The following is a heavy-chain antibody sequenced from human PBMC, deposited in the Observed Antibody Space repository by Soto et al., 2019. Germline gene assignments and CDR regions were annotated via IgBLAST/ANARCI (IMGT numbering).Heavy chain of an antibody. Sequence: EVQLLESGGGLVQPGESLRLSCAASGFIYRTYTMNWVRQAPGKGLEWVSGISGDGDITYYADSVKGRFTISRDNSKNRLYMPVNRLRAEDTDVYYCVQDACRVTLGCAPYWGEGTLVTVSS. J-gene: IGHJ4*02. CDR2: ISGDGDIT. V-gene: IGHV3-23*01. CDR1: GFIYRTYT. D-gene: IGHD3-10*01. CDR3: VQDACRVTLGCAPY.